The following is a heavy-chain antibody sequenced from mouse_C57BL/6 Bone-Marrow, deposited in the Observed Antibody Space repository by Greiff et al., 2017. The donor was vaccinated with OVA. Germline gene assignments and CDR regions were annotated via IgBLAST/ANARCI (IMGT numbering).Heavy chain of an antibody. D-gene: IGHD1-1*01. Sequence: EVQLQQSGTVLARPGASVKMSCKTSGYTFTSYWMHWVKQRPGQGLEWIGAIYPGNSDTSYNQKFKGKAKLTAVTSASTAYMELSSLTNEDSAVYYCTRCLFSYGSSYRDYWGQGTTLTVSS. V-gene: IGHV1-5*01. CDR1: GYTFTSYW. CDR2: IYPGNSDT. CDR3: TRCLFSYGSSYRDY. J-gene: IGHJ2*01.